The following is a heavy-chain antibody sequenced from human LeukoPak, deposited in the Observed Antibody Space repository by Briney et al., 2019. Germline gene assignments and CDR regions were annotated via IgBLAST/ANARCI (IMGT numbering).Heavy chain of an antibody. Sequence: ASVKVSCKASGYTFTGSFMHWVRQAPGQGLEWIGWISSNTGGTRIAQKFQDRVTMTRDTFIRTVHIELRSLRFDDTAIYYCVRADPVDHWGQGTHIIVSS. CDR2: ISSNTGGT. CDR1: GYTFTGSF. CDR3: VRADPVDH. J-gene: IGHJ4*02. V-gene: IGHV1-2*02.